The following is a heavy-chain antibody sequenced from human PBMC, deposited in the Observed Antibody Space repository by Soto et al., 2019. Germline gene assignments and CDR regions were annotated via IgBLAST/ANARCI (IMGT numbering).Heavy chain of an antibody. CDR2: IYYSGTT. CDR3: ARAWESTSSWYENWFDN. CDR1: GGSISYYY. J-gene: IGHJ5*02. Sequence: PSETLSLTCTVSGGSISYYYWSWIRQPPGKGLEWIGNIYYSGTTNYNPSLRSRVTISLDTSRNQFSLKLSSVTAADTAVYYCARAWESTSSWYENWFDNWGQGTFVTVCS. D-gene: IGHD6-13*01. V-gene: IGHV4-59*01.